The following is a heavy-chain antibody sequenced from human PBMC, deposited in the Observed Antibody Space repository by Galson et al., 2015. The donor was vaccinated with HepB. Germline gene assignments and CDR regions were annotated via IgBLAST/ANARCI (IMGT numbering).Heavy chain of an antibody. V-gene: IGHV3-30*03. CDR2: ISYDAKNV. J-gene: IGHJ4*02. CDR3: AADATTIVTAFDY. Sequence: SLRLSCAASGFTFSRHGMSWVRQAPGKGLEWVAKISYDAKNVYYAESLRGRSAISRDNSKNTLYLEMNSLRVEDTAVYYCAADATTIVTAFDYWGQGTLVTVSS. CDR1: GFTFSRHG. D-gene: IGHD2/OR15-2a*01.